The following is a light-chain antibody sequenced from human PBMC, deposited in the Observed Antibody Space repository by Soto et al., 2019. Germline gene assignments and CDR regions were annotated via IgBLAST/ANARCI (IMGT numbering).Light chain of an antibody. V-gene: IGKV1-5*03. J-gene: IGKJ3*01. Sequence: DIQMTQSPSTLSASVGDRVTITCRASQSISAWLAWYQQKPGKAPKLLIYKASTLESGVPSRFSGSGSGAEFTLTISSLQPDDFATYYCQQYSGLITFGPGTRVDIK. CDR3: QQYSGLIT. CDR1: QSISAW. CDR2: KAS.